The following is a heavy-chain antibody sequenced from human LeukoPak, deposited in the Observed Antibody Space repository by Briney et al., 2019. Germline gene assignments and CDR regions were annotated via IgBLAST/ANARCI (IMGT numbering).Heavy chain of an antibody. J-gene: IGHJ4*02. CDR3: AGTDMVRGVPLYYFDY. V-gene: IGHV1-69*05. CDR1: GGTFISYA. D-gene: IGHD3-10*01. Sequence: GASVKVSCKASGGTFISYAISWVRQAPGQGLEWMGRIIPIFGTANYAQKFQGRVTITTDESTGTAYMELSSLRSEDTAVYYCAGTDMVRGVPLYYFDYWGQGTPVTVSS. CDR2: IIPIFGTA.